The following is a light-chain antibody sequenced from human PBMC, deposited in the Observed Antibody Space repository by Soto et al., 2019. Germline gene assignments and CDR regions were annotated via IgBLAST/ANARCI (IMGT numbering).Light chain of an antibody. CDR1: QGIRND. J-gene: IGKJ3*01. CDR3: LQDYNYPHT. V-gene: IGKV1-6*01. Sequence: IGDGVTITCRASQGIRNDLGWYQQKPGKAPKVLIYAASILQSGVPSRFSGSGSGTDFTLTISSLQPEDFATYYCLQDYNYPHTFGPGTKVDIK. CDR2: AAS.